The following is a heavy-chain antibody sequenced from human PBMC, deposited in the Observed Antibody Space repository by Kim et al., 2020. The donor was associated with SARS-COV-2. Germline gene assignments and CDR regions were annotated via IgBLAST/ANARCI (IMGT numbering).Heavy chain of an antibody. CDR1: GFTFSTYA. Sequence: GGSLRLSCAASGFTFSTYAMSWVRQAPGKGLEWVSAISGSDDNTFYADSVTGRFTISRDNSKNTLYRQMNSLRAEDTAVYYCAKVLKPNWYYFDYWGQGTLVTVSS. D-gene: IGHD7-27*01. CDR3: AKVLKPNWYYFDY. CDR2: ISGSDDNT. V-gene: IGHV3-23*01. J-gene: IGHJ4*02.